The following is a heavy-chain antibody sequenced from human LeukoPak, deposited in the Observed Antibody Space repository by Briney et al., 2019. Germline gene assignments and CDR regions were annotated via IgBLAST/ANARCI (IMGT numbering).Heavy chain of an antibody. CDR3: ARGRFHTAMGNYYYYYYMDV. CDR2: IFYSGST. D-gene: IGHD5-18*01. J-gene: IGHJ6*03. CDR1: GGSISTSNYY. Sequence: SETLSLTCTVSGGSISTSNYYWGWIRQPPGKGLEWIGNIFYSGSTYYSPSLKSRVTISLDTSRNQFSLKLSSVTAADTAVYYCARGRFHTAMGNYYYYYYMDVWGKGTTVTVSS. V-gene: IGHV4-39*07.